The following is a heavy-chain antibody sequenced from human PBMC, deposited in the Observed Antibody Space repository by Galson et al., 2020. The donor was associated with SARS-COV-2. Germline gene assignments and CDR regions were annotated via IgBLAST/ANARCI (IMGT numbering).Heavy chain of an antibody. CDR1: GFTFSSYA. CDR2: ISYDGRNK. D-gene: IGHD2-2*01. V-gene: IGHV3-30*01. Sequence: GESLKISCAASGFTFSSYAMHWVRQAPGKGLEWVAVISYDGRNKYYADSVKGRFTISRDNSKNTLYLQMNSLRAEDTAVYYFARESLGDIVVVPAARAFDPWGQGTLVTVSS. CDR3: ARESLGDIVVVPAARAFDP. J-gene: IGHJ5*02.